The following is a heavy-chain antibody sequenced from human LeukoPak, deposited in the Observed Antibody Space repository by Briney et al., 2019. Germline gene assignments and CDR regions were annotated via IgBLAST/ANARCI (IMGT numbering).Heavy chain of an antibody. V-gene: IGHV1-69*13. CDR3: ATDSSGYYRPMN. CDR2: IIPIFGTA. CDR1: GYTFTSYG. J-gene: IGHJ4*02. D-gene: IGHD3-22*01. Sequence: SVKVSCKASGYTFTSYGISWVRQAPGQGLEWMGGIIPIFGTANYAQKFQGRVTITADESASTAYMELSSLRSEDTAVYYRATDSSGYYRPMNWGQGTLVTVSS.